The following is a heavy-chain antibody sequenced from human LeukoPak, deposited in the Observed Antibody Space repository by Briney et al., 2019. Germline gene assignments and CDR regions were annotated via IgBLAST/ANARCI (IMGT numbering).Heavy chain of an antibody. CDR3: TRSGRSGWSHRFDY. D-gene: IGHD6-19*01. V-gene: IGHV1-2*02. J-gene: IGHJ4*02. CDR1: GYMFTHYY. Sequence: ESLKISCKGSGYMFTHYYIHLVLQAPAQGLESMGWINPNTHGTHYAQKFQHRVTMTRDTYISTAYLERSSLRSDDTAVFYCTRSGRSGWSHRFDYWGQGTLVTASS. CDR2: INPNTHGT.